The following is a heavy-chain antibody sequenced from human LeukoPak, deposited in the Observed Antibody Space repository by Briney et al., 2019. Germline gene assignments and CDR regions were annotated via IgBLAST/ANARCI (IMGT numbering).Heavy chain of an antibody. Sequence: PSETLSLTCTVSGGSISSYYWSWIRQPPGKGLEWIGYIYYSGSTNYNPSLKSRVTISVDTSKNQFSLKLSSVTAPDTAVYYCARVGWELLRAFDAFDIWGQGTMVTVSS. D-gene: IGHD1-26*01. CDR1: GGSISSYY. CDR2: IYYSGST. V-gene: IGHV4-59*12. J-gene: IGHJ3*02. CDR3: ARVGWELLRAFDAFDI.